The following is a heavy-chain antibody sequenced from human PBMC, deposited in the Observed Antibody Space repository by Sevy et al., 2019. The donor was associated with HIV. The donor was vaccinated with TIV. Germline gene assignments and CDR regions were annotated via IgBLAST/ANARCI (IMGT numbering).Heavy chain of an antibody. CDR1: GYSISSGYY. CDR3: ARLNWGWDAFDI. J-gene: IGHJ3*02. V-gene: IGHV4-38-2*01. D-gene: IGHD7-27*01. CDR2: VYHSGST. Sequence: SETLSLTCAVSGYSISSGYYWGWIRQPPGKGLEWIGSVYHSGSTNYNPSLKRRVTISVDTSKNQFSLKLTSVTAADTAVYYCARLNWGWDAFDIWGQGTMVTVSS.